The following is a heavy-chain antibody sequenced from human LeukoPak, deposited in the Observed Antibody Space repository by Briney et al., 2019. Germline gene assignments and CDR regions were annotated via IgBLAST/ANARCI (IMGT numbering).Heavy chain of an antibody. CDR2: IEQDGSKK. CDR3: ARDLSAKDDY. CDR1: GFTFSSYW. J-gene: IGHJ4*02. Sequence: GGSLRLSCAASGFTFSSYWMNWVRQAPGKGLEWVANIEQDGSKKYYVDSVKGRFTISGDNTKNSLYLQMNSLRADDTAVYYCARDLSAKDDYWGQGTLVTVSS. V-gene: IGHV3-7*01.